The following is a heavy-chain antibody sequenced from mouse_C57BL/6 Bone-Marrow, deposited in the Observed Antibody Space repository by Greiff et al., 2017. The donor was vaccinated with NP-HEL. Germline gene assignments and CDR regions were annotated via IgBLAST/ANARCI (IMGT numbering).Heavy chain of an antibody. J-gene: IGHJ4*01. Sequence: EVQLVESGGGLVKPGGSLKLSCAASGFTFSSYTMSWVRQTPEKRLEWVATISGGGGNTYYPDSVKGRFTISRDNAKNTLYLQMSRLRSEDTALYYCARVYYDYFYAMDYWGQGTSVTVSS. CDR3: ARVYYDYFYAMDY. CDR2: ISGGGGNT. CDR1: GFTFSSYT. D-gene: IGHD2-4*01. V-gene: IGHV5-9*01.